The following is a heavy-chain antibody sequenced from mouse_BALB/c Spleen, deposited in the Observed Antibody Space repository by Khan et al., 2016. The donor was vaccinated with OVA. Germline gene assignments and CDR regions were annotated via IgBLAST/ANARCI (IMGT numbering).Heavy chain of an antibody. CDR2: ILPGSGRN. CDR1: GYTFSSYW. CDR3: ARGNYYGSSSWFGY. D-gene: IGHD1-1*01. Sequence: QVQLQQSGAELMKPGASVKISCKATGYTFSSYWIEWVKQRPGHGLEWIGEILPGSGRNNYNEKFKGKATFNADTSSNTAYMQLSNLTSDDSAVYYCARGNYYGSSSWFGYWGQGTLVTVSA. V-gene: IGHV1-9*01. J-gene: IGHJ3*01.